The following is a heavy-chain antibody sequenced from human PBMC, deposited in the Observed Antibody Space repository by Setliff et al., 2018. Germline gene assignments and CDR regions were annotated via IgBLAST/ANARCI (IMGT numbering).Heavy chain of an antibody. Sequence: SVKVSCKASGGTFSSYGISWVRQAPGQGLEWMGGTIPIFGTTDYAQKFQGRVTIITDESTSTAFMQLGSLRSEDTAVYHCVREGVDSRSSTDYRYYMDVWGKGTTVTV. J-gene: IGHJ6*03. V-gene: IGHV1-69*05. D-gene: IGHD3-22*01. CDR1: GGTFSSYG. CDR3: VREGVDSRSSTDYRYYMDV. CDR2: TIPIFGTT.